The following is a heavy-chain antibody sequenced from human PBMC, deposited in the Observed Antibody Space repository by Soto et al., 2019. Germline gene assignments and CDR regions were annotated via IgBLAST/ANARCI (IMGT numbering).Heavy chain of an antibody. J-gene: IGHJ4*02. V-gene: IGHV1-69*02. CDR3: GSQAGYVAPVGF. CDR2: IVSILGLA. CDR1: GDAIVKYT. Sequence: QVHLVQSGPEVKKPGSSVKVSCKASGDAIVKYTFTWVRQAPGQGLEWMGRIVSILGLATYAQKFQGRVAAAAYKSTNTAYVALASLPPADSAVYFCGSQAGYVAPVGFWGQGTLVIGS. D-gene: IGHD5-12*01.